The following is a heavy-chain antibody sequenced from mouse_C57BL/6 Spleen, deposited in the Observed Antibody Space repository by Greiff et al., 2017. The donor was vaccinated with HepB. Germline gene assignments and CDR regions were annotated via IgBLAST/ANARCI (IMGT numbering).Heavy chain of an antibody. Sequence: EVKLMESGPELVKPGASVKIPCKASGYTFTDYNMDWVKQSHGKSLEWIGDINPNNGGTIYNQKFKGKATLTVDKSSSTAYMELRSLTSEDTAVYYCARSHYGNLYWYFDVWGTGTTVTVSS. D-gene: IGHD2-1*01. V-gene: IGHV1-18*01. CDR3: ARSHYGNLYWYFDV. CDR2: INPNNGGT. CDR1: GYTFTDYN. J-gene: IGHJ1*03.